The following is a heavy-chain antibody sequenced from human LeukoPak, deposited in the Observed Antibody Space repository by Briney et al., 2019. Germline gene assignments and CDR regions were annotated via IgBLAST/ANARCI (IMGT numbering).Heavy chain of an antibody. Sequence: PGGPLRLSCAASGFTFSSYWMSWVRQAPGKGLEWVANIKQDGSEKYYVDSVKGRFTISRDNAKNSLYLQMNSLRAEDTAVYYCARDLVARAPRGDYGMDVWGQGTTVTVSS. CDR2: IKQDGSEK. J-gene: IGHJ6*02. V-gene: IGHV3-7*01. CDR1: GFTFSSYW. CDR3: ARDLVARAPRGDYGMDV. D-gene: IGHD2-15*01.